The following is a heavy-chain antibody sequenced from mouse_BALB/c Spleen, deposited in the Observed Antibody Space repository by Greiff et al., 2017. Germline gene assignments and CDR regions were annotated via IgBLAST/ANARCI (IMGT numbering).Heavy chain of an antibody. CDR3: ARRGRYYYAMDY. CDR2: IYPGDGDT. Sequence: VQLQQSGAELARPGASVKLSCKASGYTFTSYWMQWVKQRPGQGLEWIGAIYPGDGDTRYTQKFKGKATLTADKSSSTAYMQLSSLASEDSAVYYCARRGRYYYAMDYWGQGTSVTVSS. V-gene: IGHV1-87*01. J-gene: IGHJ4*01. CDR1: GYTFTSYW.